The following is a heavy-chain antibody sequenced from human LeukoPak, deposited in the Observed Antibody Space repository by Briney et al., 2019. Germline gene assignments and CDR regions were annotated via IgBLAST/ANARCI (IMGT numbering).Heavy chain of an antibody. CDR1: GGSISSSSYY. D-gene: IGHD6-6*01. Sequence: SETLSLTCTVSGGSISSSSYYWGWIRQPPGKGLEWIGSIYYSGSTYYNPSLKSRVTISVDTSKNQFSLKLSSVTAADTAVYYCARGRASGIAARRPPFDYWGQGTLVTVSS. CDR3: ARGRASGIAARRPPFDY. J-gene: IGHJ4*02. CDR2: IYYSGST. V-gene: IGHV4-39*01.